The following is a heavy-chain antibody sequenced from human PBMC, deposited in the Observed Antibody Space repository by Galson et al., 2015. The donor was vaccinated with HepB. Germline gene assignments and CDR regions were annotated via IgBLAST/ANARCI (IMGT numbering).Heavy chain of an antibody. Sequence: SLRLSCAASGFTFSDYWMSWVRQAPGKGLEWVANINKDGSEKYYVDSVKGRFPISRDNVKNSLWLQMNGLRAEDTAVYYCARDRVVAGGGDWFDPWGQGTLVTVSS. CDR2: INKDGSEK. CDR1: GFTFSDYW. CDR3: ARDRVVAGGGDWFDP. V-gene: IGHV3-7*01. J-gene: IGHJ5*02. D-gene: IGHD6-13*01.